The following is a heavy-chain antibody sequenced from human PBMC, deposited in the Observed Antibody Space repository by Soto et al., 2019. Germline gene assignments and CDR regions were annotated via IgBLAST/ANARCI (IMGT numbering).Heavy chain of an antibody. D-gene: IGHD5-12*01. CDR3: ARATFGLYDYVAY. CDR2: IYYSGST. J-gene: IGHJ4*02. CDR1: GGSISSGGYY. V-gene: IGHV4-31*03. Sequence: NPSETLSLTCTVSGGSISSGGYYWSWIRQHPGKGLEWIGYIYYSGSTYYNPSLKSRVTMSVDTSKNQFSLKLSSVTAADTAVYYCARATFGLYDYVAYRGKGTLVTVSS.